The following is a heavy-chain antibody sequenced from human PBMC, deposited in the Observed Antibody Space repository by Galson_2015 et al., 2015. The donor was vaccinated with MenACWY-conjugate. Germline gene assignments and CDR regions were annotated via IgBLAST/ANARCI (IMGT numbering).Heavy chain of an antibody. V-gene: IGHV6-1*01. Sequence: CAISGDSVSSNSAAWNWIRQSPSRGLEWLGRTYYRSKWYNDYAVSVKSRISINPDTSENQLTLHLNSVTPEDTAVYYCARAALLRGYIFMYFFDYWGQGTLVTVSS. J-gene: IGHJ4*02. CDR3: ARAALLRGYIFMYFFDY. CDR1: GDSVSSNSAA. D-gene: IGHD5-18*01. CDR2: TYYRSKWYN.